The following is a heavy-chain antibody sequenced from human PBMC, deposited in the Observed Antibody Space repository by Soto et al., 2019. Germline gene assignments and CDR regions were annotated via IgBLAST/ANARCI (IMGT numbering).Heavy chain of an antibody. Sequence: EVQLVESGGGLVRPGGSLRLSCAASGFTFSYYWMHWVGQAPGKGLVWVSRIHSDGSSTTYADFVKGRFIISRDNARNTVDLQMYSVRVEDTAVYYCARGDRGAFDLWGQGTVVTVSS. J-gene: IGHJ3*01. CDR1: GFTFSYYW. CDR2: IHSDGSST. CDR3: ARGDRGAFDL. D-gene: IGHD1-26*01. V-gene: IGHV3-74*01.